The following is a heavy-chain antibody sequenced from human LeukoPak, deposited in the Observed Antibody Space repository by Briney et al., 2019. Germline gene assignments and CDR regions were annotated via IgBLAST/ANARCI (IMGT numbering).Heavy chain of an antibody. V-gene: IGHV4-39*07. J-gene: IGHJ5*02. D-gene: IGHD2-2*01. CDR2: IYYSGST. CDR1: GGSISSSGYY. CDR3: ARGWYQLLYNWFDP. Sequence: SETLSLTCTVSGGSISSSGYYWGWIRQPPGKGLEWIGSIYYSGSTYYNPSLKSRVTISVDTSKNQFSLKLSSVTAADTAVYYCARGWYQLLYNWFDPWGQGTLVTVSS.